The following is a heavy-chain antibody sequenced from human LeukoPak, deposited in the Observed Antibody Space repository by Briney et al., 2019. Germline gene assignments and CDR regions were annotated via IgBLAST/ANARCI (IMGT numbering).Heavy chain of an antibody. CDR2: IFYSGST. CDR3: ARGVNSGYFDY. D-gene: IGHD1-26*01. V-gene: IGHV4-59*01. Sequence: SETLSLTRTVSGGSISSYCWSWIRQPPGKGLEWIGYIFYSGSTNYNPSLKSRVTISVDTSKNQFSLKLTSVTAADTAVYYCARGVNSGYFDYCGQGTLVTVSS. J-gene: IGHJ4*02. CDR1: GGSISSYC.